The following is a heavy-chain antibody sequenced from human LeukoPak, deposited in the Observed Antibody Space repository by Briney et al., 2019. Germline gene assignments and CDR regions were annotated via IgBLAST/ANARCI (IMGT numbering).Heavy chain of an antibody. CDR1: GFTVSSNY. V-gene: IGHV3-23*01. D-gene: IGHD2-2*01. Sequence: GGSLRLSCAASGFTVSSNYMSWVRQAPGKGLEWVSAISGSGGSTYYADSVKGRFTISRDNSKNTLYLQMNSLRAEDTAVYYCAQGAAMPDYWGQGTLVTVSS. CDR2: ISGSGGST. CDR3: AQGAAMPDY. J-gene: IGHJ4*02.